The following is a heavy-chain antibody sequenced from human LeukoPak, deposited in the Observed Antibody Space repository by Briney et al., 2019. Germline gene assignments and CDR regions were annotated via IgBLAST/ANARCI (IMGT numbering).Heavy chain of an antibody. Sequence: SETLSLTCTVSGYSISSGYYWGWIRQPPGKGLEWIGSIYHSGSTYYNPSLKSRVTISVDTSKNQSSLKLSSVTAADTAVYYCADNKKAGYFDYWGQGTLVTVSS. CDR2: IYHSGST. V-gene: IGHV4-38-2*02. CDR1: GYSISSGYY. D-gene: IGHD1-14*01. J-gene: IGHJ4*02. CDR3: ADNKKAGYFDY.